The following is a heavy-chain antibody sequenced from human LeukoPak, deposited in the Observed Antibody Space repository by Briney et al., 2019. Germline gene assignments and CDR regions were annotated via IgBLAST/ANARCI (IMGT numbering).Heavy chain of an antibody. J-gene: IGHJ3*02. Sequence: PGGSLRLSCAASGFTFSSYEMNWVRQAPGKGLEWVSYISSSGSTIYYADSVKGRFTISRDNAKNSLYLQMNSLRAEDTAVYYCARDSTYGSGSYYADAFDIWGQGTMVTVSS. CDR1: GFTFSSYE. D-gene: IGHD3-10*01. CDR3: ARDSTYGSGSYYADAFDI. V-gene: IGHV3-48*03. CDR2: ISSSGSTI.